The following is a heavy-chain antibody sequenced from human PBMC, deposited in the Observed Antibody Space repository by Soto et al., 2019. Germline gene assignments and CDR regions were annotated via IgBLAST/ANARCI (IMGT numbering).Heavy chain of an antibody. J-gene: IGHJ4*02. Sequence: PSETLSLTCSVSGGSIISSSYYWCWIRQPPGKGLEWIGSIYYSGSTYYNPSLKSRVTISVDTSKNQFSLKLSSVTAADTAVYYCARQPLVVVAATFDYWGQGTLVTVSS. D-gene: IGHD2-15*01. CDR1: GGSIISSSYY. V-gene: IGHV4-39*01. CDR3: ARQPLVVVAATFDY. CDR2: IYYSGST.